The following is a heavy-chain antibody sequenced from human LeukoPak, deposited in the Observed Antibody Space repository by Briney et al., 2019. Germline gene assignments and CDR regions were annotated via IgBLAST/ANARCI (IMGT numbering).Heavy chain of an antibody. Sequence: GGSLRLSCAASGFTFSSYAMHWVRQAPGKGLEWVAVISYDGSNKYYADSVKGRFTISRDNSKNTLYLQMNSLRAEDTAVYYCARGRRNFWSGYYYWGQGTLVTVSS. J-gene: IGHJ4*02. D-gene: IGHD3-3*01. CDR1: GFTFSSYA. V-gene: IGHV3-30-3*01. CDR3: ARGRRNFWSGYYY. CDR2: ISYDGSNK.